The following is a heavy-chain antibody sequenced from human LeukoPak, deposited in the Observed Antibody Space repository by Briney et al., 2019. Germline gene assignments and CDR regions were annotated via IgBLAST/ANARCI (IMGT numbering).Heavy chain of an antibody. CDR2: IIPIFGTA. CDR1: GGTFSSYA. J-gene: IGHJ5*02. CDR3: ARDHCSSTSCYTWNWFDP. Sequence: SVKVSCKASGGTFSSYAISWVRQAPGQGLEWMGGIIPIFGTANYAQKFQGRVTVTADESTSTAYMELSSLRSEDTAVYYCARDHCSSTSCYTWNWFDPWGQGTLVTVSS. D-gene: IGHD2-2*02. V-gene: IGHV1-69*01.